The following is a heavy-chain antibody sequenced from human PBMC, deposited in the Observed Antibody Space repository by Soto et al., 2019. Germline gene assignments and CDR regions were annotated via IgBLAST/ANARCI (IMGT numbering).Heavy chain of an antibody. CDR2: ISAYNGNT. J-gene: IGHJ6*02. V-gene: IGHV1-18*01. Sequence: ASVKVSCKASGYTFTSYGISWVRQAPGQGLEWMGWISAYNGNTNYAQKLQGRVTMTTDTSTSTAYMELRSLRSDDTAVYYCASDHYGAVNNYYYYGMDVWGQGTTVTVSS. CDR1: GYTFTSYG. D-gene: IGHD3-16*01. CDR3: ASDHYGAVNNYYYYGMDV.